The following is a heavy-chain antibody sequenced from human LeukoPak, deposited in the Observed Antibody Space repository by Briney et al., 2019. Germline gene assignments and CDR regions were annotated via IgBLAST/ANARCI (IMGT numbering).Heavy chain of an antibody. CDR2: IKRKTDGGTI. J-gene: IGHJ6*02. Sequence: GGSLRLSCAASGFTFSNAWMSWVRQVPGKGLEWVGRIKRKTDGGTIDYGAAVKGRFTVSRDDSKNTLYLQMDSLKSEDTAVYYCTTYDYGDYYFFYGMDVWGLGTTVTVSS. V-gene: IGHV3-15*01. CDR1: GFTFSNAW. D-gene: IGHD4-17*01. CDR3: TTYDYGDYYFFYGMDV.